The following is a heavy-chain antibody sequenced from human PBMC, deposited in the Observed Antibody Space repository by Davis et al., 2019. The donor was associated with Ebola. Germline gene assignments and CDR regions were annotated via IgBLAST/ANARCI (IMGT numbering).Heavy chain of an antibody. CDR3: AKSGLSFGVVKYHYGMDV. D-gene: IGHD3-3*01. CDR2: ISGSGGST. V-gene: IGHV3-23*01. Sequence: PGGSLRLSCTDSVITFSSYAMTWVRQAPGKGLEWVSAISGSGGSTYYADSVKSRFTISRDNSKKTLYLQMNSLRAEDTAVYYCAKSGLSFGVVKYHYGMDVWGKGTTVTVSS. CDR1: VITFSSYA. J-gene: IGHJ6*04.